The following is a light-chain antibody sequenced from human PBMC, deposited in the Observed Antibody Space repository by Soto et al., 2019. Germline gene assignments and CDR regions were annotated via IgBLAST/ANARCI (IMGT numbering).Light chain of an antibody. CDR2: GAS. Sequence: EIVMTQSPATLSVSPGERATLSCMASQSVSSNLAWYQQKPCQAPRLLIYGASTRATGIPARFSGSGSGTEFTLTISSLQSEDFAVYYCQQYNNWLPITFGQGTRLEIK. V-gene: IGKV3-15*01. J-gene: IGKJ5*01. CDR3: QQYNNWLPIT. CDR1: QSVSSN.